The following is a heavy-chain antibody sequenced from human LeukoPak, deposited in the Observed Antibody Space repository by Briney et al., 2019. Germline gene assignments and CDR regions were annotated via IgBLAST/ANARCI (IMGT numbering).Heavy chain of an antibody. CDR2: MNTKSGGT. J-gene: IGHJ5*02. V-gene: IGHV1-2*02. CDR1: GYSFTDYY. D-gene: IGHD3-3*01. Sequence: EASVKVSCKTSGYSFTDYYIHWVRQAPGQGLEWMGWMNTKSGGTSSARKFQGRVTMTRDPANTTVYMDMASLTSDDTAIYFCARADFIDAGPYLIGPWGQGTLVTVSS. CDR3: ARADFIDAGPYLIGP.